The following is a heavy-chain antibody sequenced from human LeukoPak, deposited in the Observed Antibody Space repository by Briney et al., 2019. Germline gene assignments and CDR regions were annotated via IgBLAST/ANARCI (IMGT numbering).Heavy chain of an antibody. CDR3: ARDKSAGADTGSSFYY. Sequence: GGSLRLSCAASGFTFSSYWMHWVRQAPGKGLVWVSRINSDGSSTSYADSVKGRFTISRDNAKNSLYLQMDSLRAEDTAVYYCARDKSAGADTGSSFYYWGQGALVTVSS. V-gene: IGHV3-74*01. CDR1: GFTFSSYW. J-gene: IGHJ4*02. CDR2: INSDGSST. D-gene: IGHD3-10*01.